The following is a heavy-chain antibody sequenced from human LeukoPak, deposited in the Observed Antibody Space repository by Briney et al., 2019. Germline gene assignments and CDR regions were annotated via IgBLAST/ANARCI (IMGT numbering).Heavy chain of an antibody. CDR2: INSDGSST. CDR1: GFTFSSYW. CDR3: ARGDYYDSSGLLDY. D-gene: IGHD3-22*01. V-gene: IGHV3-74*01. Sequence: GGSLRLSCAASGFTFSSYWMHWVRQAPGKGLVWVSRINSDGSSTSYADSVKGRFTIPRDNAKNTLYLQMNSLRAEDTAVYYCARGDYYDSSGLLDYWGQGTLVTVSS. J-gene: IGHJ4*02.